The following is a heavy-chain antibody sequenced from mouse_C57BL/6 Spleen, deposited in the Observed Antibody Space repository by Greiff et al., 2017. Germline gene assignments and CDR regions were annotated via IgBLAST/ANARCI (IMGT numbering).Heavy chain of an antibody. Sequence: QVQLQQPGAELVLPGASVKLSCKASGYTFTSYWLHWVQQRPGQGLEWIGEIDPSDSYTNYNHKFKGKFTLTVDKSSSTAYMQLSSLTSEDSAVYYCASINYYGGQSSYFDYWGQGTTVTVSS. CDR1: GYTFTSYW. V-gene: IGHV1-69*01. J-gene: IGHJ2*01. CDR3: ASINYYGGQSSYFDY. D-gene: IGHD1-1*02. CDR2: IDPSDSYT.